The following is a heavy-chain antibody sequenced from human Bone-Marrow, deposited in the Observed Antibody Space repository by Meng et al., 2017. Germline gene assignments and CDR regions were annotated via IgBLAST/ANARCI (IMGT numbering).Heavy chain of an antibody. J-gene: IGHJ4*02. CDR2: TYYRSRWYS. D-gene: IGHD1-1*01. CDR3: ARDGTSWYFFDY. CDR1: GDSVSSNSAT. V-gene: IGHV6-1*01. Sequence: QVQLQQSGPGLVKPSQTLSLTCAISGDSVSSNSATWNWIRQSPSRGLEWLGRTYYRSRWYSDYAVSGQSRITINPDTSKNQFSLQLNSLTPEDSAVYYCARDGTSWYFFDYWGQGTLVTVSS.